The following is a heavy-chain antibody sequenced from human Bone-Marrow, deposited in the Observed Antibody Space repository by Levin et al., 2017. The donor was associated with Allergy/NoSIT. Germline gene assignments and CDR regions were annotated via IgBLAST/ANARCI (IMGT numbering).Heavy chain of an antibody. D-gene: IGHD6-13*01. Sequence: SLKISCAASGFTFDDYAMHWVRQAPGKGLEWVSGISWNSGSIGYADSVKGRFTISRDNAKNSLYLQMNSLRAEDTALYYCAKDICQQQGCAFDIWGQGTMVTVSS. CDR1: GFTFDDYA. CDR3: AKDICQQQGCAFDI. V-gene: IGHV3-9*01. J-gene: IGHJ3*02. CDR2: ISWNSGSI.